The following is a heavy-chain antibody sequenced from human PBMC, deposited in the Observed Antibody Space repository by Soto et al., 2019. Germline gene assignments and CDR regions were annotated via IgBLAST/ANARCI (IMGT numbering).Heavy chain of an antibody. CDR2: ISSSSSYI. Sequence: EVQLVESGGGLVKPGGSLRLSCAASGFTFSSYSMNWVRQAPGKGLEWVSSISSSSSYIYYADAVKGRFTISRDNAKNSMYLQMNSLRAEDMAVYYCARGQLGYCTNGVCFTYWYFDLWGRGTLVTVSS. CDR3: ARGQLGYCTNGVCFTYWYFDL. V-gene: IGHV3-21*01. J-gene: IGHJ2*01. CDR1: GFTFSSYS. D-gene: IGHD2-8*01.